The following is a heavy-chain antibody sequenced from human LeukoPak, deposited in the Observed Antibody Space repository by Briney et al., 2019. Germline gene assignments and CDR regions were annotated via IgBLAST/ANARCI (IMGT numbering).Heavy chain of an antibody. D-gene: IGHD4-17*01. CDR2: IWYDGSNK. J-gene: IGHJ4*02. V-gene: IGHV3-33*01. CDR1: GFTFSSYG. CDR3: ARDQNEGYGDYFYYFDY. Sequence: PGGSLRLSCAASGFTFSSYGMHWVRQAPGKGLEWVAVIWYDGSNKYYVDSVKGRFTISRDNSKGTLYLQMNSLRAEDTAVYYCARDQNEGYGDYFYYFDYWGQGTLVTLSS.